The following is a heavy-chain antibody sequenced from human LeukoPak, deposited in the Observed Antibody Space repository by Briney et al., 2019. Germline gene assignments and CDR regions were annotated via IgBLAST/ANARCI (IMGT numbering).Heavy chain of an antibody. V-gene: IGHV1-18*01. CDR3: ARSQLPYYDILTGYSTQHYYYYVDV. CDR2: ISAYNGNT. D-gene: IGHD3-9*01. CDR1: GYTLTSYG. Sequence: ASVKVSCKASGYTLTSYGISWVRQAPGQGLEWMGWISAYNGNTNYAQKLQGRVTMTTDTSTSTAYMELRSLRSDDTAVYYCARSQLPYYDILTGYSTQHYYYYVDVWGKGTTVTISS. J-gene: IGHJ6*03.